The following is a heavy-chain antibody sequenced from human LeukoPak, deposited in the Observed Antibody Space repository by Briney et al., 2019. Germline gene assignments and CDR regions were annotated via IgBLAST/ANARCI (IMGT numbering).Heavy chain of an antibody. J-gene: IGHJ4*02. CDR1: GFTVSSYG. CDR2: ISYDGSDK. V-gene: IGHV3-30*03. D-gene: IGHD3-16*01. Sequence: PGGSLRLSCAASGFTVSSYGMHWVRQAPGKGLEWVAVISYDGSDKFYADSVKGRFTISRDNSKNTLHLQMISLRAEDTAVYYCARDQGAWGYGYNFDYWGQGTLVTVSS. CDR3: ARDQGAWGYGYNFDY.